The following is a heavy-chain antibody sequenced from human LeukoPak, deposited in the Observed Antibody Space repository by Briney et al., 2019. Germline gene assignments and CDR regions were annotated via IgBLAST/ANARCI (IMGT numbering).Heavy chain of an antibody. Sequence: GGSLRLSCAASGFTFSSYSMNWVRQAPGKGLEWVSYISSSGSTIYYADSVKGRFTISRDNAKNSLYLQMDSLRAEDTAVYYCAREMVRGFDYWGQGTLVTVSS. CDR2: ISSSGSTI. CDR1: GFTFSSYS. V-gene: IGHV3-48*04. CDR3: AREMVRGFDY. J-gene: IGHJ4*02. D-gene: IGHD3-10*01.